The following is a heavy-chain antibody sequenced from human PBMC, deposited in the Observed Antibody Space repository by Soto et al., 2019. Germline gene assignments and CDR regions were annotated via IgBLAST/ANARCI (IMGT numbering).Heavy chain of an antibody. CDR1: GGSISSSSYY. V-gene: IGHV4-39*01. J-gene: IGHJ5*02. Sequence: QLQLQESGPGLVKPSETLSLTCTVSGGSISSSSYYWGWIRQPPGKGREGIGSIYYSGSSYYNPSLKSRVTISVDTSKNQFSLKLSSVTAAETAVYYCARHFPESSLRFLEWSPQVWFDPWGQGTLVTVSS. CDR3: ARHFPESSLRFLEWSPQVWFDP. D-gene: IGHD3-3*01. CDR2: IYYSGSS.